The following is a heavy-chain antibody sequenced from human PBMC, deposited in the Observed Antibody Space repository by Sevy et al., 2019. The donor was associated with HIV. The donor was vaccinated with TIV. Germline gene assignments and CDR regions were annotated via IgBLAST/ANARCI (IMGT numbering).Heavy chain of an antibody. Sequence: SETLSLTCTVSGASTSSGSYFWTWIRQPAGKGLEWIGRYHTSGSTKYNRSLESRVTMSVDTSKNQFSLKLRSVTAADTALYYCARSRPSGDNSGYSAYFDYWGQGTLVTVSS. J-gene: IGHJ4*02. D-gene: IGHD3-22*01. V-gene: IGHV4-61*02. CDR3: ARSRPSGDNSGYSAYFDY. CDR2: YHTSGST. CDR1: GASTSSGSYF.